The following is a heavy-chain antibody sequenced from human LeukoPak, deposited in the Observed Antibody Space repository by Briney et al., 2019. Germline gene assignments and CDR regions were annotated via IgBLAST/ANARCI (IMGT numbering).Heavy chain of an antibody. D-gene: IGHD3-16*01. CDR1: GDSITKNY. V-gene: IGHV4-4*07. J-gene: IGHJ5*02. CDR2: ITSSGTT. CDR3: ARDVGGGWFDP. Sequence: SETLSLTCTVSGDSITKNYWSWIRQPAGKGLEWIGRITSSGTTNNNPSLKSRVTMSVDTSKNQFSLKLRSVTAADTAVYYCARDVGGGWFDPWGQGTLVIVSS.